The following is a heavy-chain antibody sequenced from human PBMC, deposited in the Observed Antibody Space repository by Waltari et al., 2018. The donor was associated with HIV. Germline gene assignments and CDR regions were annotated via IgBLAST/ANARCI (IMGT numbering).Heavy chain of an antibody. D-gene: IGHD1-26*01. CDR3: ATGGGTTSIQLYDLDV. Sequence: QVQLIQSGAEVKEPGASVKVSCKVFGYTLTELSMHWVRQAPGKGLEWMGGFDPEDDETIYAQKFQGRVTMTEDTSTDSAYMELSSLTSEDTAVYYCATGGGTTSIQLYDLDVWGQGTTVTVSS. CDR2: FDPEDDET. CDR1: GYTLTELS. V-gene: IGHV1-24*01. J-gene: IGHJ6*02.